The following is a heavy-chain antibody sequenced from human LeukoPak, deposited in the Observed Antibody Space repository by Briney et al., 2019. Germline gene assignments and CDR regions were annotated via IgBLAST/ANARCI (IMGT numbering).Heavy chain of an antibody. J-gene: IGHJ3*02. D-gene: IGHD1-14*01. CDR1: GFTFSSYW. CDR3: AKFSPEDAFDI. V-gene: IGHV3-30*18. CDR2: ISYDGSNK. Sequence: GGSLRLSCEPSGFTFSSYWMRWVRQAPGKGLEWVAVISYDGSNKYYADSVKGRFTISRDNSKNTLYLQMNSLRAEDTAVYYCAKFSPEDAFDIWGQGTMVTVSS.